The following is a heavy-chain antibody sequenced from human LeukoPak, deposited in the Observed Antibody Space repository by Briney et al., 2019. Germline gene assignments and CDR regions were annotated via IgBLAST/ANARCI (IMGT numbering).Heavy chain of an antibody. Sequence: ASVKVSCKASGGTFISYAISWVRQAPGQGLEWMGRIIPILGIANYAQKFQGRVTITADKSTSTAYMELSSLRSENTAVYYCARDKVTGIAAASDPWGQGTLVTVSS. J-gene: IGHJ5*02. CDR2: IIPILGIA. D-gene: IGHD6-13*01. V-gene: IGHV1-69*04. CDR1: GGTFISYA. CDR3: ARDKVTGIAAASDP.